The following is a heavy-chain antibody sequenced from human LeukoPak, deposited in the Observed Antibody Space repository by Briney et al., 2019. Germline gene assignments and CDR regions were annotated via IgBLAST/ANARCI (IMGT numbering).Heavy chain of an antibody. CDR1: GGTFSSYA. D-gene: IGHD1/OR15-1a*01. CDR2: ISAYNGNT. Sequence: GSSVKVSCKASGGTFSSYAISWVRQAPGQGLEWMGWISAYNGNTNYAQKLQGRVTMTTDTSTSTAYMELRSLRSDDTAVYYCARDRYNWNRGYFDYWGQGTLVTVSS. V-gene: IGHV1-18*01. CDR3: ARDRYNWNRGYFDY. J-gene: IGHJ4*02.